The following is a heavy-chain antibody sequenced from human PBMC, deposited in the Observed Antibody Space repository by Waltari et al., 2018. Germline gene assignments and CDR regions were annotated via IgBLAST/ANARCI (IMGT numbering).Heavy chain of an antibody. CDR1: GFTFRSYW. CDR3: ARGFCSGGSCYADWFDP. Sequence: EVQLVESGGGLVQPGGSLRLSCAASGFTFRSYWMHWVRQAPGRGLVWVSRINSDGSIPTYADSVKGRFTISRDNARNTLYLQMNNLSAEDTAVYFCARGFCSGGSCYADWFDPWGQGTLVTVSS. D-gene: IGHD2-15*01. V-gene: IGHV3-74*01. CDR2: INSDGSIP. J-gene: IGHJ5*02.